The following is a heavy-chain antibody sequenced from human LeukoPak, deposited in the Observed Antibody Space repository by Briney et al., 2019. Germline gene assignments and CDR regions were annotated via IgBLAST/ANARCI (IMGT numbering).Heavy chain of an antibody. CDR2: ISWDSDST. J-gene: IGHJ6*03. V-gene: IGHV3-9*03. Sequence: GGSLRLSCAASGFIFDDYAMHWVRQAPGKGLEWVSGISWDSDSTDYADSVKGRFTISRDNAKNSLYLQMNSLRAEDMALYYCAKGGGGRLIYYYYMDVWGKGTTVTVSS. D-gene: IGHD3-16*01. CDR1: GFIFDDYA. CDR3: AKGGGGRLIYYYYMDV.